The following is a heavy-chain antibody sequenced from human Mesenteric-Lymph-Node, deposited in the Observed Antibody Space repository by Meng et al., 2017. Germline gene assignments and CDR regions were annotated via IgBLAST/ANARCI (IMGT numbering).Heavy chain of an antibody. CDR1: GFTFSSYS. CDR3: ARDRGYYNFDY. V-gene: IGHV3-21*01. J-gene: IGHJ4*01. Sequence: GGSLRLSCAASGFTFSSYSMNWVRQAPGKGLEWVSSISSSSSYIYYADSVKGRFTISRDNAKNSLYLQMSSLRAEDTAVYYCARDRGYYNFDYWGQGTLVTVSS. D-gene: IGHD1-26*01. CDR2: ISSSSSYI.